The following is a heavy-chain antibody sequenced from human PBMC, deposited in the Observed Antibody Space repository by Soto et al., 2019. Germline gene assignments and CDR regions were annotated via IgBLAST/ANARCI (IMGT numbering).Heavy chain of an antibody. Sequence: QVQLVQSGAEVKKPGASVTLSCKATGYTFTNYFMHWVRQAPGQGLEWMGIVNPIGGSTGYAQKFLGRATMTRYTSTSTHYMKMSSLRSEDSSVSSYTRVPDREYPDHWGQGTLVSVSS. V-gene: IGHV1-46*03. CDR3: TRVPDREYPDH. CDR1: GYTFTNYF. CDR2: VNPIGGST. J-gene: IGHJ4*02.